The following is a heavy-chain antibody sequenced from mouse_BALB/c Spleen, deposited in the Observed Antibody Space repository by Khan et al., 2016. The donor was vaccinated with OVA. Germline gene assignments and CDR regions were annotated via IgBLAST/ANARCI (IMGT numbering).Heavy chain of an antibody. CDR3: DRTEVIHDYGYGGMDY. V-gene: IGHV2-4-1*01. CDR1: GFSLTNFG. D-gene: IGHD1-2*01. J-gene: IGHJ4*01. CDR2: IWSGGGT. Sequence: QVQLKQSGPGLVQPSQNLSITCTVSGFSLTNFGVHWVRQSPGRSLEWLGVIWSGGGTDYDAAFISRLSITKDNSKSQIFFKMNSLQVDDTAIYYCDRTEVIHDYGYGGMDYWGQGTSVTVSS.